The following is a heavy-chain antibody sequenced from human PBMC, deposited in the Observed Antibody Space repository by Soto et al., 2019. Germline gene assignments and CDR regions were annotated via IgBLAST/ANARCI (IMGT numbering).Heavy chain of an antibody. J-gene: IGHJ6*03. CDR3: AKRGKFAAELVEQPSPYYYYYYMDV. V-gene: IGHV1-18*01. CDR1: GYTFTSYG. Sequence: QVQLVQSGAEVKKPGASVKVSCKASGYTFTSYGISWVRQAPGQGLEWMGWISAYNGNTNYAQKLQGRVTMTTDTSPRPAYMELRSRRSDAPPVYYCAKRGKFAAELVEQPSPYYYYYYMDVWGKGTTVTVSS. CDR2: ISAYNGNT. D-gene: IGHD7-27*01.